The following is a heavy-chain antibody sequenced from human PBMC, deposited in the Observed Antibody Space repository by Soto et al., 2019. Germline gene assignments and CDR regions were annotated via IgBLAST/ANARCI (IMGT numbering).Heavy chain of an antibody. Sequence: GGSLRLSCAASGFTVSSNYMSWVRQAPGKGLEWVSVIYSGGRTYYADSMKGRFTISRDNSKNTLYLQMNSLRAVYTAVDYCASIAVAGIPVPWGQGTLVTVSS. CDR3: ASIAVAGIPVP. V-gene: IGHV3-66*01. J-gene: IGHJ5*02. CDR2: IYSGGRT. CDR1: GFTVSSNY. D-gene: IGHD6-19*01.